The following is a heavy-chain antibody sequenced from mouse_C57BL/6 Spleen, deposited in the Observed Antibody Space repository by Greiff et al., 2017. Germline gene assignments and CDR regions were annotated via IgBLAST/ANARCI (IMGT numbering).Heavy chain of an antibody. CDR3: AIYDYPFAY. D-gene: IGHD2-4*01. V-gene: IGHV1-61*01. J-gene: IGHJ3*01. CDR2: IYPSDSET. Sequence: QVQLQQPGAELVRPGSSVKLSCKASGYTFTSYWMDWVKQRTGQGLEWIGNIYPSDSETHYNQKFKDKATLTVDKSSSTAYMQLSSLTSEDSAVYYCAIYDYPFAYWGQGTLVTVSA. CDR1: GYTFTSYW.